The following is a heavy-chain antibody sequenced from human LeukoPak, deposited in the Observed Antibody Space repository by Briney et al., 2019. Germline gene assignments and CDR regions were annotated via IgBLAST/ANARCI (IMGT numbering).Heavy chain of an antibody. V-gene: IGHV1-18*01. J-gene: IGHJ5*02. Sequence: DSVKLSCKASGYTFTSYGISWVRQAPGQGLEWMGWISAYNGNTNYAQKLQGRVTMTTDTSTSTAYMELRSLRSDDTAVYYCASVFGDANTNWFDPWGQGTLVTVSS. D-gene: IGHD3-10*01. CDR2: ISAYNGNT. CDR1: GYTFTSYG. CDR3: ASVFGDANTNWFDP.